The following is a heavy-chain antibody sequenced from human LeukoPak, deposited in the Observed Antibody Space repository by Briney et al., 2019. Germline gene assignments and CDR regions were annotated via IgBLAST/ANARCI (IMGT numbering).Heavy chain of an antibody. CDR1: GGSISSSSYY. D-gene: IGHD6-19*01. Sequence: PSETLSLTCTVSGGSISSSSYYWGWIRQPPGKGLEWIGSIYYSGSTYYNPSLKSRVTISVDTSKNQFSLKLSSVTAADTAVYYCARYLAVAGTNWFDPWGQGTLVTVSS. CDR3: ARYLAVAGTNWFDP. V-gene: IGHV4-39*01. J-gene: IGHJ5*02. CDR2: IYYSGST.